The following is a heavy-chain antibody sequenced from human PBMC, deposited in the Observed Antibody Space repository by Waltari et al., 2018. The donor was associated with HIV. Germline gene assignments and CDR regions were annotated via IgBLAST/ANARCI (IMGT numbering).Heavy chain of an antibody. V-gene: IGHV1-69*04. CDR1: GGTFSIYA. Sequence: QVQLVQSGAEVKKPGSSVKVSCKAYGGTFSIYALRWVRQPTGQGLEWMGRIIPILGIANYAQKFQGRVTITADKSTSTAYMELSSLRSEDTAVYYCARAPHHGDYNYYYGMDVWGQGTTVTVSS. CDR2: IIPILGIA. J-gene: IGHJ6*02. CDR3: ARAPHHGDYNYYYGMDV. D-gene: IGHD4-17*01.